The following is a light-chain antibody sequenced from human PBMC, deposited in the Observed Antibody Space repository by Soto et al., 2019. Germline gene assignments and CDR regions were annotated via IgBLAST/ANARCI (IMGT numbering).Light chain of an antibody. J-gene: IGLJ3*02. CDR3: QSYDSSLSGSV. CDR1: SSNIGNNY. Sequence: QSVLTQPPSASGTPGQTVTISCSGSSSNIGNNYVYWYQQVPGTAPKLLMYKSNLRPSGVPDRFSGSKSGTSASLAISGLRSEDEADYYCQSYDSSLSGSVFGGGTKLTVL. V-gene: IGLV1-47*01. CDR2: KSN.